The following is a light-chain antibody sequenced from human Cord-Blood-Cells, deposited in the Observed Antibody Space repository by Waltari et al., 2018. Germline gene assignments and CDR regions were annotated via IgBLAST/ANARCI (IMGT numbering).Light chain of an antibody. J-gene: IGLJ1*01. CDR3: QSADSSGTYYV. V-gene: IGLV3-25*02. CDR2: KDS. CDR1: ALPKQY. Sequence: SYELTQPPSVSVSPGQTARITCPGDALPKQYASWYQQKPGQAPVLVIYKDSERPSGIPERFSGSSSGITVTLTISGVQAEDEADYYCQSADSSGTYYVFGTGTKVTVL.